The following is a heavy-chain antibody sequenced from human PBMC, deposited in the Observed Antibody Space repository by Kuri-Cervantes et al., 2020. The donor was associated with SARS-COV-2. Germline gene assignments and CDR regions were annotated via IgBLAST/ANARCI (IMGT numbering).Heavy chain of an antibody. CDR3: ARLASSRGTREFDY. J-gene: IGHJ4*02. CDR1: GYSISSGYY. CDR2: IYHSGST. D-gene: IGHD2-8*01. V-gene: IGHV4-38-2*02. Sequence: GSLRLSCTVSGYSISSGYYWGWIRQPPGKGLEWIGGIYHSGSTYYNPSLKSRVTISVDTPKNQFSLKLSSVTAADTAVYYCARLASSRGTREFDYWGQGTLVTVSS.